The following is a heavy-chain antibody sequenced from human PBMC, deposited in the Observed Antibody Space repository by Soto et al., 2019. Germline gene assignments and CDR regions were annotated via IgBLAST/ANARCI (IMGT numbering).Heavy chain of an antibody. J-gene: IGHJ5*02. CDR1: GFTFSDYY. CDR2: ISSSSSYT. CDR3: ARDHNYDFWSGYNSLGWFDP. Sequence: GGSLRLSCAASGFTFSDYYMSWIRQAPGKGLEWVSYISSSSSYTNYADSVKGRFTISRDNAKNSLYLQMNSLRAEDTAVYYCARDHNYDFWSGYNSLGWFDPWGQGTLVTVSS. V-gene: IGHV3-11*06. D-gene: IGHD3-3*01.